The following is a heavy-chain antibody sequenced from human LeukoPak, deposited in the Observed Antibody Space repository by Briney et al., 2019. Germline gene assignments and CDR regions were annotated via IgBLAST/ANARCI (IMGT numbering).Heavy chain of an antibody. Sequence: GGSLRLSCAASGFTFSSYAMSWVRQAPGKGLEWVSAISGSGGSTYYADSVKGRFTISRDNSKNTLYLQMNSLRAEDTAVYYCAKVLNRGYGSSWNDHRLDYWGQGTLVTVSS. D-gene: IGHD6-13*01. CDR2: ISGSGGST. CDR1: GFTFSSYA. J-gene: IGHJ4*02. CDR3: AKVLNRGYGSSWNDHRLDY. V-gene: IGHV3-23*01.